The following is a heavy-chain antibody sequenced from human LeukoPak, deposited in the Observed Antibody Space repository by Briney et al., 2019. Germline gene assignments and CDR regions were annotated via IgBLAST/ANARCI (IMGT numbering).Heavy chain of an antibody. CDR3: ASILSGYYRGYNWFDP. Sequence: SETLSLTCAVYGGSFSGYYWSWIRQPPGKGLEWIGEINHSGSTNYNPSLKSRVTISVDTSKNQFSLKLSSVTAADTAVYYCASILSGYYRGYNWFDPWGQGTLVTVSS. CDR1: GGSFSGYY. CDR2: INHSGST. V-gene: IGHV4-34*01. D-gene: IGHD3-22*01. J-gene: IGHJ5*02.